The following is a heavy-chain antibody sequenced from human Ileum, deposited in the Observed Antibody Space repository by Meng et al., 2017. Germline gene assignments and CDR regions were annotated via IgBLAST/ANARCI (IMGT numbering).Heavy chain of an antibody. Sequence: EVEVVESGGGFVKPGGSLRLSCAASGFTFRDRWMTWVRQAPGKGLEWVGHIQSKADGGTTDYAAPVKGRFTISRDDSKSTLYLQMNSLKTEDTAVYYCTTFYAGYWGQGTLVTVSS. J-gene: IGHJ4*02. CDR3: TTFYAGY. V-gene: IGHV3-15*01. D-gene: IGHD3-16*01. CDR1: GFTFRDRW. CDR2: IQSKADGGTT.